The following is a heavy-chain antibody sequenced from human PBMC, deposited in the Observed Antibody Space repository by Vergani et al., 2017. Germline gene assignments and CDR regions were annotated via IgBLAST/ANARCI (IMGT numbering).Heavy chain of an antibody. V-gene: IGHV3-33*01. Sequence: VQLLESGGGLVQPGGSLRLSCAASGFTFSSYGMHWVRQAPGKGLEWVAVIWYDGSNKYYADSVKGRFTISRDNSKNTLYLQMNSLRAEDTAVYYCARESRLWSGYYWFDYWGQGTLVTVSS. D-gene: IGHD3-3*01. J-gene: IGHJ4*02. CDR2: IWYDGSNK. CDR1: GFTFSSYG. CDR3: ARESRLWSGYYWFDY.